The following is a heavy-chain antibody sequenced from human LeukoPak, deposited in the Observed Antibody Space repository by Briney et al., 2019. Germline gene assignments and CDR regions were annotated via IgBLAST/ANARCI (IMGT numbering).Heavy chain of an antibody. CDR3: AKDRTYYLDY. Sequence: GGSLRLSCAASGFTFSSYGMHWVRQAPDKGLEWVAIIWYDGSNKYYADSVKGRFTISRDNSKNTLYLQMNSLRAEDTAVYYCAKDRTYYLDYWGQGTLVTVSS. D-gene: IGHD3-16*01. V-gene: IGHV3-33*06. J-gene: IGHJ4*02. CDR1: GFTFSSYG. CDR2: IWYDGSNK.